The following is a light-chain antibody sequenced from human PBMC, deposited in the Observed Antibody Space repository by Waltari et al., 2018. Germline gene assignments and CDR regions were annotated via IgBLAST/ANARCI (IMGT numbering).Light chain of an antibody. CDR2: WGS. CDR3: QQYYTTPYT. CDR1: QSVLYSSNSRNC. J-gene: IGKJ2*01. Sequence: DIVMTQSPDSLGVSLGERATINCKSSQSVLYSSNSRNCLAWFQQRPGQPPKLLIYWGSTRESGGPDRFSGSGSGTDFTLPISSLQAEDVAIYYCQQYYTTPYTFGQGTKLDIK. V-gene: IGKV4-1*01.